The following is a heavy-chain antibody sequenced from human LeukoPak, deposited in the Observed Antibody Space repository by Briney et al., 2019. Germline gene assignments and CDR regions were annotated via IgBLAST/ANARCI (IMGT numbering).Heavy chain of an antibody. CDR2: INPNSGGT. CDR1: GYTFTGYY. Sequence: EASVKVSCKASGYTFTGYYMHWVRQAPGQGLEWMGWINPNSGGTNYAQKFQGWVTMTRDTSISTAYMELSRLRSDDTAVYYCARSRLGGPRYFDYWGQGTLVTVSS. CDR3: ARSRLGGPRYFDY. J-gene: IGHJ4*02. D-gene: IGHD7-27*01. V-gene: IGHV1-2*04.